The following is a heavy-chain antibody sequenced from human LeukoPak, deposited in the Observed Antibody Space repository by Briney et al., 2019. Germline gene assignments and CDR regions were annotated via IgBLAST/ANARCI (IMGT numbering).Heavy chain of an antibody. V-gene: IGHV4-31*03. CDR1: GGSISSGSHY. J-gene: IGHJ4*02. CDR3: AASSGVTLGRF. CDR2: IYYTGIT. D-gene: IGHD3-16*01. Sequence: KPSETLSLTCTVSGGSISSGSHYYNWIRQHPGKGLEWIGYIYYTGITSYNLSLKSRVTMSVDTSMNQVSLKVTSLTAADTAVYYCAASSGVTLGRFWGQGALVTVSS.